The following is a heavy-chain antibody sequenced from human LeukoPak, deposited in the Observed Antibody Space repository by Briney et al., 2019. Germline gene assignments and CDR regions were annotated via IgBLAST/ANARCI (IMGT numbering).Heavy chain of an antibody. CDR1: GGSISSGGYY. CDR3: ARSLTGNFDY. J-gene: IGHJ4*02. V-gene: IGHV4-61*08. D-gene: IGHD3-9*01. CDR2: IFYSGST. Sequence: PSQTLSLTCTVSGGSISSGGYYWSWIRQPPGKGLEWIGYIFYSGSTDYNPSLKSRVTISVDTSKNQFSLKLTSVTAADTAVYYCARSLTGNFDYWGQGSLVTVSS.